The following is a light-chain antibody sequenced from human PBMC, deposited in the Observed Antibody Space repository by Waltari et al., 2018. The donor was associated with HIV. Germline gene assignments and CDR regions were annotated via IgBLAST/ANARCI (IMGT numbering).Light chain of an antibody. CDR3: QQYYHWPPYT. CDR2: DAS. CDR1: QSVRSK. V-gene: IGKV3-15*01. J-gene: IGKJ2*01. Sequence: EIEMTQSPATLSVSPGERATLSCRSSQSVRSKLAWYQQKPGQAPRLLIYDASTRATGIPARFSGSGSGTEFTLTISSLQSADFAVYYCQQYYHWPPYTFGQGTKLAIK.